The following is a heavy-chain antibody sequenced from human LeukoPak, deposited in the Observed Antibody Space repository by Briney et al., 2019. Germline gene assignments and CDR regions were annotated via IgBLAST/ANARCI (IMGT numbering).Heavy chain of an antibody. CDR2: IIPIFGTA. Sequence: SVKVSCKASGGTFSSYAISWVRQAPGQGLEWMGGIIPIFGTANYAQKFQGRVTITTDESTSTAYMELSRLRSDDTAVFYCARQRSGWSYDAFDIWGQGTMVTVSS. D-gene: IGHD6-19*01. V-gene: IGHV1-69*05. J-gene: IGHJ3*02. CDR3: ARQRSGWSYDAFDI. CDR1: GGTFSSYA.